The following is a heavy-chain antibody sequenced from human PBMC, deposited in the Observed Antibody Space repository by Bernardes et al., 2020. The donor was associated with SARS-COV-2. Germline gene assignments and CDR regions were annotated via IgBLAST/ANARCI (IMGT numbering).Heavy chain of an antibody. V-gene: IGHV3-23*01. CDR1: GFTFSRYA. Sequence: GGSLRLSCAAFGFTFSRYAMSWVRQAPGKGLEWVSGISGSGDSTYYADSVKGRFTISRDDSKNTLYLQMNSLRAEDTAVYFCAKFALASIWSPYYTGEREGMDDWGQGTTVTVSS. D-gene: IGHD3-3*01. CDR2: ISGSGDST. J-gene: IGHJ6*02. CDR3: AKFALASIWSPYYTGEREGMDD.